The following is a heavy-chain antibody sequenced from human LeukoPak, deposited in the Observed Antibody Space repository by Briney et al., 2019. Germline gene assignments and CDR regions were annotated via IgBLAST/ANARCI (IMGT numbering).Heavy chain of an antibody. V-gene: IGHV4-34*01. J-gene: IGHJ4*02. D-gene: IGHD6-19*01. CDR1: GGSFSGYY. CDR3: ARAKRPYSSGWYYFDY. Sequence: SETLSLTCAVYGGSFSGYYWSWIRQPPGKGLEWIGESNHSGSTNYNPSLKSRVTISVDTSKSQFSLKLSSVTAADTAVYYCARAKRPYSSGWYYFDYWGQGTLVTVSS. CDR2: SNHSGST.